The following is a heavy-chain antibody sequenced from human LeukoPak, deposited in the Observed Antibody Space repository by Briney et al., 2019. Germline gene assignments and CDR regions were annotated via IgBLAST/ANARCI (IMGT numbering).Heavy chain of an antibody. CDR1: GGSISSYY. CDR2: IYYSGST. CDR3: ARDPTNGDYTLFDY. Sequence: SETLSLTCTVSGGSISSYYWSWIRQPPGKGLEWIGYIYYSGSTNYNPSLKSRVTISVDTSKNQFSLKLSSVTAAHTAVYYCARDPTNGDYTLFDYWGQGTLVTVSS. J-gene: IGHJ4*02. D-gene: IGHD4-17*01. V-gene: IGHV4-59*01.